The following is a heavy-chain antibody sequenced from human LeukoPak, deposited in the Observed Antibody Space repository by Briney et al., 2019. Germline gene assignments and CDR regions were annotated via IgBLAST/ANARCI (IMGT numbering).Heavy chain of an antibody. CDR2: IYHSGST. CDR3: ARHRGYSYGN. V-gene: IGHV4-38-2*02. D-gene: IGHD5-18*01. CDR1: GYSISSGYY. Sequence: SETLSLTCTVSGYSISSGYYWGWIRQPPGKGLEWIGSIYHSGSTYYNPSLKSRVTISVDTSKNQFSLKLSSVTAADTAVYYCARHRGYSYGNWGQGTLVTVSS. J-gene: IGHJ4*02.